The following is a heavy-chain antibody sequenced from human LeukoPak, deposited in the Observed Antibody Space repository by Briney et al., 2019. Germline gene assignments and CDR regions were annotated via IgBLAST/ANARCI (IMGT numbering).Heavy chain of an antibody. CDR2: MRQDGSEK. Sequence: GSLRLSCAASGFTFSSHLISWVRQAPGKGLEWVANMRQDGSEKFYADSVKGRFTISRDNAKNSLYLQMNSLRAEDTAVYYCARVRFLEWLADYWGQGTLVTVSS. CDR1: GFTFSSHL. V-gene: IGHV3-7*03. D-gene: IGHD3-3*01. J-gene: IGHJ4*02. CDR3: ARVRFLEWLADY.